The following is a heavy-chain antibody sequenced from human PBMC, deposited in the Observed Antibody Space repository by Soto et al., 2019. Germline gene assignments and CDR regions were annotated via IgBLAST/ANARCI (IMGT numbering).Heavy chain of an antibody. D-gene: IGHD4-4*01. J-gene: IGHJ6*02. V-gene: IGHV1-69*13. CDR1: GGTFSSYA. CDR3: ARVPVTRVTTSYYYGMDL. CDR2: IIPIFATA. Sequence: GASVKVSCKASGGTFSSYAFSCLRQAPGQGLEWMGGIIPIFATANYAQKFQGRVTITADESTSSAYMELSSLSSEDTAVYYCARVPVTRVTTSYYYGMDLWRQGTPVTVSS.